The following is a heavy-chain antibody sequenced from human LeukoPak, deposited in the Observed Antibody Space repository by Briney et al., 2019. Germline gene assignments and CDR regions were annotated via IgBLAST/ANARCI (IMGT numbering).Heavy chain of an antibody. V-gene: IGHV3-33*01. J-gene: IGHJ4*02. CDR1: GFTFSSYG. D-gene: IGHD3-9*01. CDR2: IWYDGSNK. Sequence: GSLRLSCAASGFTFSSYGMHWVRQAPGKGLEWVAVIWYDGSNKYYADSVKGRFTISRDNSKNTLYLQMNSLRAEDTAVYYFARDVAHYDILTGYLFGYWGQGTLVTVSS. CDR3: ARDVAHYDILTGYLFGY.